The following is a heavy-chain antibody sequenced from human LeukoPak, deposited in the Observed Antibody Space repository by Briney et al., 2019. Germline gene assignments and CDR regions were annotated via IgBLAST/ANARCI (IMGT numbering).Heavy chain of an antibody. V-gene: IGHV1-18*01. J-gene: IGHJ5*02. CDR3: ARGTGSNFFDP. CDR2: ISTYNAKT. CDR1: GYTFTTYG. D-gene: IGHD2-8*02. Sequence: ASVKVSFKASGYTFTTYGIIWVRQAPGQGLEWMGWISTYNAKTKYAQNLQGRVAMATDTSTSTVYMELRSLTSDDTAVYYCARGTGSNFFDPWGQGTLVTVAS.